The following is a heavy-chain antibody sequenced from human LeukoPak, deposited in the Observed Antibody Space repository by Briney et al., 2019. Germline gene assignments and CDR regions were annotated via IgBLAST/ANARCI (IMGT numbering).Heavy chain of an antibody. D-gene: IGHD3-10*01. CDR1: GYTFTSYG. V-gene: IGHV1-18*01. J-gene: IGHJ4*02. CDR2: ISAYNGNT. Sequence: AXGYTFTSYGISWVRQAPGQGLEWMGWISAYNGNTNYAQKLQGRVTMTTDTSTSTAYMELRSLRSDDTAVYYCARKVRGYFDYWGQGTLVTVSS. CDR3: ARKVRGYFDY.